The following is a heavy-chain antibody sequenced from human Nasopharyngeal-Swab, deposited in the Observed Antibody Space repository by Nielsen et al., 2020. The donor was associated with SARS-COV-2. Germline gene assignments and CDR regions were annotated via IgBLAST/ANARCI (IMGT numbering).Heavy chain of an antibody. CDR1: GFTVSSNN. J-gene: IGHJ4*03. D-gene: IGHD3-3*01. Sequence: GESLNISCAASGFTVSSNNMSWVRQAPGKGLEWVTVTHSGGSTYYAASVKGRFTITRDNSKNTLYLQMNSLRAEDTAVYYCAKILAVGWFLGGYFDYWGQGTLVTVSS. CDR2: THSGGST. CDR3: AKILAVGWFLGGYFDY. V-gene: IGHV3-53*01.